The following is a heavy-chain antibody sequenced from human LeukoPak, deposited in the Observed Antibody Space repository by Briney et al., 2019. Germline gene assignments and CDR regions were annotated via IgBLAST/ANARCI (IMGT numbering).Heavy chain of an antibody. J-gene: IGHJ6*02. CDR2: ISYDGREK. CDR3: AKSFAVTTHSYYGIDV. V-gene: IGHV3-30*18. CDR1: GFTFSAYG. Sequence: GRSLRLSCAASGFTFSAYGMHWARQAPGKGLGWVAIISYDGREKYYADSVKGRFTISRNSSISTVHLQMNSLRLEDTAVYYCAKSFAVTTHSYYGIDVWGQGTTVTVSS. D-gene: IGHD4-17*01.